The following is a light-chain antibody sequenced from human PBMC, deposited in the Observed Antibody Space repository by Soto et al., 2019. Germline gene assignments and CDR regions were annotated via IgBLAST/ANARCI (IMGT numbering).Light chain of an antibody. J-gene: IGLJ1*01. Sequence: QSVLTQPASVSGSPGQSITISCTGTSSDVGGYNYVSWYQQHPSKAPKLMIYEVSNRPSGVSNRFSGSKSGNTASLTISGLQAEDEADYYCRSYTSSSTRVFGTGTKLTVL. V-gene: IGLV2-14*01. CDR2: EVS. CDR3: RSYTSSSTRV. CDR1: SSDVGGYNY.